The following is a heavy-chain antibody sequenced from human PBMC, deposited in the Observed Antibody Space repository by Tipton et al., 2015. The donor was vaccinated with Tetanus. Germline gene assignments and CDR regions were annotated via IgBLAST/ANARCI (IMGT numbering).Heavy chain of an antibody. CDR3: ARDQGGGRVVRLNWFDP. Sequence: TLSLTCTVSGASINTGGYLWTWLRQHRGEGLEWIGYIYYSGDTFYNPSLKGRVAMSVDTSKNQFSLNLSSVTAADTAIYYCARDQGGGRVVRLNWFDPWGQGTLVTVSS. CDR1: GASINTGGYL. J-gene: IGHJ5*02. CDR2: IYYSGDT. V-gene: IGHV4-31*03. D-gene: IGHD6-6*01.